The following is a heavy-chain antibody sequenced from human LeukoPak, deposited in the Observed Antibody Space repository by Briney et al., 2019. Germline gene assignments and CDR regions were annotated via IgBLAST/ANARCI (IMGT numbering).Heavy chain of an antibody. Sequence: GGSLRLSCAASGFTFSSYAMHWVRQAPGKGLEWVANIKPDGSEKFYVDSVKGRFTISRDNAKNSLYLQMNSLRAEDTAVYYCAFYGHWGQGTLVTVSS. CDR1: GFTFSSYA. CDR2: IKPDGSEK. D-gene: IGHD3-16*01. J-gene: IGHJ4*02. CDR3: AFYGH. V-gene: IGHV3-7*05.